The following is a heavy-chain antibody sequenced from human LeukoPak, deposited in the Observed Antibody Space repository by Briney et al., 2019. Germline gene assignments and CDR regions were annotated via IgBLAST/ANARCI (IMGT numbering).Heavy chain of an antibody. J-gene: IGHJ6*02. CDR3: ASRYCSSTSCQHGMDV. CDR2: INWNGGST. V-gene: IGHV3-20*04. CDR1: GFTFDDYG. D-gene: IGHD2-2*01. Sequence: TGGSPRLSCAASGFTFDDYGMSWVRQAPGKGLEWVSGINWNGGSTGYADSVKGRFTISRDNAKNSLYLQMNSLRAEDTALYYCASRYCSSTSCQHGMDVWGQGTTVTVSS.